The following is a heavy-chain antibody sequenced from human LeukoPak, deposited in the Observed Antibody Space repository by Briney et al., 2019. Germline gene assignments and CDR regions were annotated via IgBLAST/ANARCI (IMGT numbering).Heavy chain of an antibody. CDR3: AREAGGGYFDY. Sequence: SETLSLTCTVSGGSISSYYWSLIRQPSGKGLEWIGYIYYSGSTNYNPSLKSRVTISVDTSKNQFSLKLSSVTAADTAVYYCAREAGGGYFDYWGQGTLVTVSS. D-gene: IGHD3-16*01. CDR2: IYYSGST. J-gene: IGHJ4*02. V-gene: IGHV4-59*01. CDR1: GGSISSYY.